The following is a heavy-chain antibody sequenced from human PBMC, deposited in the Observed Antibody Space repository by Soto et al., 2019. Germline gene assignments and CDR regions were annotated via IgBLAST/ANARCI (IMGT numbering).Heavy chain of an antibody. CDR2: IYTSGST. Sequence: PSETLSLTCTVSGGSISSYYWSWIRQPAGKGLEWIGRIYTSGSTNYNPSLKSRVTMSVDTSKNQFSLKLSSVTAADTAVYYCASACSSTSCYGMDVWGQGTTVTVSS. J-gene: IGHJ6*02. D-gene: IGHD2-2*01. CDR3: ASACSSTSCYGMDV. CDR1: GGSISSYY. V-gene: IGHV4-4*07.